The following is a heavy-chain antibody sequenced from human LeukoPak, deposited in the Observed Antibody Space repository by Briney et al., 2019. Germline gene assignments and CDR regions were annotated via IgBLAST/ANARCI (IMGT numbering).Heavy chain of an antibody. Sequence: ASVRVSCKASGYTFTSYDINWVRQATGQGLEWMGWMNPNSGNTGYAQKFQGRVTMTRNTSISTAYMELSSLRSEDTAVYYCARVAGAMNPKIDYWGQGTLVTVSS. D-gene: IGHD1-14*01. CDR1: GYTFTSYD. V-gene: IGHV1-8*01. CDR3: ARVAGAMNPKIDY. CDR2: MNPNSGNT. J-gene: IGHJ4*02.